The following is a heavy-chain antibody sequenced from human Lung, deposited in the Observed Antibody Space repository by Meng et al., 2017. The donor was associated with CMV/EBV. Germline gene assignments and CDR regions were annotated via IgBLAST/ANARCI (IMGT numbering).Heavy chain of an antibody. J-gene: IGHJ4*02. CDR1: GFIFSKYV. D-gene: IGHD6-6*01. Sequence: GESXKISXAASGFIFSKYVMHWVRQAPGKGLEWVAALSSDGNTKYYGNSARGRFTMSRDNSQNTVYLDMQGLRPEDTALYYCARELKLRVNCDNWGQGTMVTVSS. V-gene: IGHV3-30*03. CDR2: LSSDGNTK. CDR3: ARELKLRVNCDN.